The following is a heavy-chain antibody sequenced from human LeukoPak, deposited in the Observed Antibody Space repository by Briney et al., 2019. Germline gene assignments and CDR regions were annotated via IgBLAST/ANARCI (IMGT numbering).Heavy chain of an antibody. Sequence: AASVKVSCKASGYTFTSYYMHWVRQAPGQGLEWMGRINPNSGGTDYAEKFQGRVTMTRDTSISTAYMELSRLRSDDTAVYHCARDGFDNWGQGTLVTVSS. J-gene: IGHJ4*02. V-gene: IGHV1-2*06. CDR1: GYTFTSYY. CDR2: INPNSGGT. CDR3: ARDGFDN.